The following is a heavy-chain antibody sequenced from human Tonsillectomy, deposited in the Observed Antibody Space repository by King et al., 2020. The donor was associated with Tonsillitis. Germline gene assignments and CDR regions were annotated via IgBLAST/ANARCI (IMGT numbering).Heavy chain of an antibody. V-gene: IGHV4-59*01. J-gene: IGHJ4*02. CDR1: GGSISTYY. CDR2: IYYSGGT. D-gene: IGHD6-19*01. CDR3: ARDPGSGYYFDY. Sequence: QLQESGPGLVKPSETLSLTCTVSGGSISTYYWSWIRQPPGKGLEWIGYIYYSGGTNYNPSLESRVTISVDTSKNQFSLKLSSVSAADTAVYYCARDPGSGYYFDYWGQGTLVTVSS.